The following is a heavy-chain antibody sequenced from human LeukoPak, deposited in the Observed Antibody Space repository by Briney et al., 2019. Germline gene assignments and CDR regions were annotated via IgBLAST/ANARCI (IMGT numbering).Heavy chain of an antibody. Sequence: GGSLRLSCAASGFTFSSYWMHWVRHAPGKGLVWVSAISGSGGSTYYADSVKGRFTISRDNSKNTLYLQMNSLRAEDTAVYYCAKDPTTVTTLWFDPWGQGTLVTVSS. CDR3: AKDPTTVTTLWFDP. CDR1: GFTFSSYW. J-gene: IGHJ5*02. D-gene: IGHD4-17*01. V-gene: IGHV3-23*01. CDR2: ISGSGGST.